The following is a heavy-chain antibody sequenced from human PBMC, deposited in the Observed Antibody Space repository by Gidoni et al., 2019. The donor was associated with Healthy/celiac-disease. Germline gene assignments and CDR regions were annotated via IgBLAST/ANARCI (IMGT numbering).Heavy chain of an antibody. CDR3: ARDLPYCSGGSCYYYYGMDV. Sequence: QVQLVQSGAEVTKPGASVKVSCKASGYTFTGYYMPWVRQAPGQGLEWMGWINPNSGSTNYAQKFQGWVTMTRDTSISTAYMELSRLRSDDTAVYYCARDLPYCSGGSCYYYYGMDVWGQGTTVTVSS. V-gene: IGHV1-2*04. CDR1: GYTFTGYY. CDR2: INPNSGST. J-gene: IGHJ6*02. D-gene: IGHD2-15*01.